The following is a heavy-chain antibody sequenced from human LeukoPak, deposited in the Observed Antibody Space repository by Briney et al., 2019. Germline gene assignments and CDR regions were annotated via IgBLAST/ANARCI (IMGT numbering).Heavy chain of an antibody. Sequence: SETLSLTCTVSGGSISSGDYYWSWIRQPPGKGLEWIGYIYYSGSTYYNPSLKSRVTISVDTSMNQFSLKLSSVTAADMAVYYCASFQYSSSWYEYFQHWGQGTLVTVSS. CDR1: GGSISSGDYY. D-gene: IGHD6-13*01. CDR2: IYYSGST. J-gene: IGHJ1*01. V-gene: IGHV4-30-4*01. CDR3: ASFQYSSSWYEYFQH.